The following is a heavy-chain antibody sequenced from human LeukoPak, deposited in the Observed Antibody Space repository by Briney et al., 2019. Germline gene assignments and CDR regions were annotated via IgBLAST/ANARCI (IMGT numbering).Heavy chain of an antibody. V-gene: IGHV4-34*01. J-gene: IGHJ4*02. CDR3: ASALWSGYSDY. D-gene: IGHD3-3*01. Sequence: SETLSLTCAVYGGSFNGYYWSWIRQPPGKGLEWIGEINHSGSTNYNPSLKSRVTISVDTSKNQFSLKLSSVTAADTAVYYCASALWSGYSDYWGQGTLVTVSS. CDR1: GGSFNGYY. CDR2: INHSGST.